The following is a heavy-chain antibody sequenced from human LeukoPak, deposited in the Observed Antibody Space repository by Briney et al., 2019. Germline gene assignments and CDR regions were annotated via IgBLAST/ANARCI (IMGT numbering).Heavy chain of an antibody. CDR2: INHSGST. Sequence: SETLSLTCAVYGGSFSGYFWSWIRQPPGKGLEWIGEINHSGSTNYNPSLTSLKSRVTISVDTSKNQFSLKLSSVTAADTAVYYCARGGLPRENWFDPWGQGTLVTVSS. CDR3: ARGGLPRENWFDP. V-gene: IGHV4-34*01. CDR1: GGSFSGYF. J-gene: IGHJ5*02.